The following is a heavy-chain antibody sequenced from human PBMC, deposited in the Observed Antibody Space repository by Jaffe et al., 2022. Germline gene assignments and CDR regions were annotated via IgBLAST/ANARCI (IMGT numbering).Heavy chain of an antibody. Sequence: QVQLVESGGGVVQPGGSLRLSCAASGFTFSSYGMHWVRQAPGKGLEWVAFIRYDGSNKYYADSVKGRFTISRDNSKNTLYLQMNSLRAEDTAVYYCATLASQNTVTTVSDAFDIWGQGTMVTVSS. CDR3: ATLASQNTVTTVSDAFDI. CDR2: IRYDGSNK. D-gene: IGHD4-17*01. J-gene: IGHJ3*02. CDR1: GFTFSSYG. V-gene: IGHV3-30*02.